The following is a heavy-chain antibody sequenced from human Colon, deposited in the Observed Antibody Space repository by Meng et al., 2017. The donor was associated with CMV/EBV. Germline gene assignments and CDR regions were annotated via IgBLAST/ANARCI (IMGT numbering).Heavy chain of an antibody. J-gene: IGHJ5*02. Sequence: SETLSLTCNVSGYSISRGYSWGWVRQPPGGGLGWVGSNLHSGSTYYNSSLKSRVIISVETSKNQFSLNLKSVTAADTAVYYCARGMVRGVTPRLDWFEPWGQGTLVTVSS. D-gene: IGHD3-10*01. CDR2: NLHSGST. V-gene: IGHV4-38-2*02. CDR1: GYSISRGYS. CDR3: ARGMVRGVTPRLDWFEP.